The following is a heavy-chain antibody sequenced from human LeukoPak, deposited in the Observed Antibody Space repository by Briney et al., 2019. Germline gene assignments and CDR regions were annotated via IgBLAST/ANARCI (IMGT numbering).Heavy chain of an antibody. CDR3: ARVQRAGDVELFGIDV. J-gene: IGHJ6*02. CDR2: ISSDGSNK. D-gene: IGHD3-10*01. Sequence: PGGSLRLSCAASGFTFSRYAMHWVRQTPGKGLEWVAVISSDGSNKYYADSVRGRFTISRDISKNTLYLEMNSLRGEDTALYYCARVQRAGDVELFGIDVRGQGTTVTVSS. V-gene: IGHV3-30*04. CDR1: GFTFSRYA.